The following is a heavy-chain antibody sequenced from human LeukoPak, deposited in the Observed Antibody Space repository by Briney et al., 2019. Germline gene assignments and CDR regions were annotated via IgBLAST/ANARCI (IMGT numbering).Heavy chain of an antibody. CDR1: GGSISSSSYY. J-gene: IGHJ4*02. CDR3: ARVQSGYHDY. CDR2: IYYSGST. D-gene: IGHD3-3*01. Sequence: SETLSLTCTVSGGSISSSSYYWGWIRQPPGKGLEWIGSIYYSGSTYYNPSLKSRVTISVDTSKNQFSLKLSSVTAADTAVYYCARVQSGYHDYWGQGTLVTVSS. V-gene: IGHV4-39*07.